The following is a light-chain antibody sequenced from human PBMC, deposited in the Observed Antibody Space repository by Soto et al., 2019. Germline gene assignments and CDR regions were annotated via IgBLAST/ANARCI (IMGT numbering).Light chain of an antibody. CDR1: QTIGSY. V-gene: IGKV1-5*01. CDR2: DAS. J-gene: IGKJ1*01. CDR3: PQYNSYSGT. Sequence: VQMTQSPSSLAASEAARSTIPWLASQTIGSYLNWYQKKPGKATKILIYDASSLESGVPSRVIGSGSGTEFTLPISSRKTDECATYYCPQYNSYSGTLGQVTNVHIK.